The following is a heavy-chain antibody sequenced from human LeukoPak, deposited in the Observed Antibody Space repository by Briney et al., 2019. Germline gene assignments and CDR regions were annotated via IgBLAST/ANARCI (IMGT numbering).Heavy chain of an antibody. D-gene: IGHD6-19*01. CDR1: GGSFSGYY. Sequence: PSETLSLTCAVYGGSFSGYYWSWIRQPPGKGLEWIGEINHSGSTNYNPSLKSRVTISVDTSKNQLSLKLSSVTAADTAVYYCARGRIAVAGTLGYMDVWGKGTTVTVSS. V-gene: IGHV4-34*01. CDR3: ARGRIAVAGTLGYMDV. J-gene: IGHJ6*03. CDR2: INHSGST.